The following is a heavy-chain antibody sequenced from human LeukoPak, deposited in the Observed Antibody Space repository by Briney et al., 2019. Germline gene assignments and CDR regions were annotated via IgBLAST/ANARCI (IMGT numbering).Heavy chain of an antibody. CDR3: AKDEDPYGSGSYWDY. V-gene: IGHV3-23*01. Sequence: GGSLRLSCAASGFTFSSYAMSWVRQAPGKGLEWVSAISGSGGSTYYADSVKGRFTISRDNSKNTLYLQMNSLRAEDTAVYYCAKDEDPYGSGSYWDYWGQGTRVTVSS. CDR1: GFTFSSYA. D-gene: IGHD3-10*01. CDR2: ISGSGGST. J-gene: IGHJ4*02.